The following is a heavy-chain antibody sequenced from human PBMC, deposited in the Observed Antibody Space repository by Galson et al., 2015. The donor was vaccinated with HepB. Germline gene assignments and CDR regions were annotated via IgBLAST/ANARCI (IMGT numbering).Heavy chain of an antibody. D-gene: IGHD3-22*01. CDR3: ARDYHDSNGPSFDS. CDR1: GFSFNNYY. Sequence: SLRLSCAASGFSFNNYYMNWVRQAPGKGLEWISYINSGSNTIYYAGSVKGRFTVSRDNAKNSLFLLMTSLRVEDTAVYYCARDYHDSNGPSFDSWGQGTLVTVSS. CDR2: INSGSNTI. J-gene: IGHJ4*02. V-gene: IGHV3-48*03.